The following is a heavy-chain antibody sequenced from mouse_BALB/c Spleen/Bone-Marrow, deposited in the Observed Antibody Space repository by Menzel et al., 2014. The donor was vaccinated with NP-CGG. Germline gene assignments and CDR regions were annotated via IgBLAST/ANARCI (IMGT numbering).Heavy chain of an antibody. CDR3: ARWEYYAMDY. CDR1: GFNIKDTH. Sequence: VQLKQSGAELVKPGASVKLSCTPSGFNIKDTHMHWVKQRPEQGLEWIGRIDPANGNTKYDPNFQGKATITADTSSNTAYLQLSSLTSEDTAVYYCARWEYYAMDYWGQGTSVTVSS. J-gene: IGHJ4*01. D-gene: IGHD4-1*01. CDR2: IDPANGNT. V-gene: IGHV14-3*02.